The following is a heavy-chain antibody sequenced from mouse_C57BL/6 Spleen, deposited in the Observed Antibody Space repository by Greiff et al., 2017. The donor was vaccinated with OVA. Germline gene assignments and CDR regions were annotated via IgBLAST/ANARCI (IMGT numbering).Heavy chain of an antibody. J-gene: IGHJ3*01. CDR2: INPSSGYT. CDR1: GYTFTSYW. V-gene: IGHV1-7*01. D-gene: IGHD1-1*01. CDR3: ARWDYGSSYFFAY. Sequence: LEESGAELAKPGASVKLSCKASGYTFTSYWMHWVKQRPGQGLEWIGYINPSSGYTKYNQKFKDKATLTADKSSSTAYMQLSSLTYEDSAVYYCARWDYGSSYFFAYWGQGTLVTVSA.